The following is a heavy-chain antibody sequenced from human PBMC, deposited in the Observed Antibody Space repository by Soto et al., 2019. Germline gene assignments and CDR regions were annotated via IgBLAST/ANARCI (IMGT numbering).Heavy chain of an antibody. V-gene: IGHV5-51*01. CDR2: IYPGDSDT. D-gene: IGHD3-3*01. J-gene: IGHJ6*02. CDR1: GYSFTSYW. CDR3: ARQAITIFGVVNYGMDV. Sequence: GESLKISCKGSGYSFTSYWIGWVRQMPGKGLEWMGIIYPGDSDTRYSPSFQGQVTISADKSISTAYLQWSSLKASDTAMYYCARQAITIFGVVNYGMDVWGQGTTVTVSS.